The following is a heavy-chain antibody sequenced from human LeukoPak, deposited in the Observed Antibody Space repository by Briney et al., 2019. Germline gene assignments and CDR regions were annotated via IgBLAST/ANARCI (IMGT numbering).Heavy chain of an antibody. V-gene: IGHV3-23*01. CDR2: ISGSGGST. CDR1: GFTFSSYA. CDR3: AKDPSRATEQWLVLAAVY. Sequence: GGSLRLSCAASGFTFSSYAMSWVRQAPGKGLEWVSAISGSGGSTYYADSVKGRFTISRDNSKNTLYLQMNSLRAEDTAVYYCAKDPSRATEQWLVLAAVYWSQGTLVTVSS. J-gene: IGHJ4*02. D-gene: IGHD6-19*01.